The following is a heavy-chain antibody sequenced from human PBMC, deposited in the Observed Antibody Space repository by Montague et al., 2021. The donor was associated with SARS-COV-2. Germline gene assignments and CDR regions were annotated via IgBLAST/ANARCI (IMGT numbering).Heavy chain of an antibody. D-gene: IGHD3-9*01. CDR3: ATYYDILTDYYIDAFDI. V-gene: IGHV4-39*01. CDR2: IYYSGST. J-gene: IGHJ3*02. Sequence: SETLSLTCTVSGGSISSSSYYWGWVRQPPGKGLEWIGSIYYSGSTYYSPSLKSRVTISVDTSKNQFSLKLSSVTAADTAVYYCATYYDILTDYYIDAFDIWGQGTMVTVPS. CDR1: GGSISSSSYY.